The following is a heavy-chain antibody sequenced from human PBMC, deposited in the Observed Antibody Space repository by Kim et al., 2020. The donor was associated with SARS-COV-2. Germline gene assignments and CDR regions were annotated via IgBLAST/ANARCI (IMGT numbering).Heavy chain of an antibody. Sequence: GGSLRLSCAASGFTFDDYAIHWVRQAPGKGLEWVSGISWNIVSIGYAASVKGRFTISRDNAKNSLYLQMNSLRAEDTALYYCAKDMSDSDYYYYYGMDVWGQGTTVTVSS. CDR3: AKDMSDSDYYYYYGMDV. CDR2: ISWNIVSI. J-gene: IGHJ6*02. CDR1: GFTFDDYA. D-gene: IGHD2-21*02. V-gene: IGHV3-9*01.